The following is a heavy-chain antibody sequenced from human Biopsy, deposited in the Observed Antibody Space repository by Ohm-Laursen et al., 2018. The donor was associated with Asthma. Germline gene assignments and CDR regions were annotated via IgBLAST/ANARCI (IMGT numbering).Heavy chain of an antibody. Sequence: VSSVKVSCKTSGYTFNSAGITWVRQAPGQGLEWMGWISVYNGNTKDAQKLQDRVTMITDTSTSIAYMELRSLRSDDTAVYFCARAVDYSHYYGIDVWGQGTTVTVS. V-gene: IGHV1-18*01. CDR3: ARAVDYSHYYGIDV. CDR1: GYTFNSAG. J-gene: IGHJ6*02. CDR2: ISVYNGNT. D-gene: IGHD3-10*01.